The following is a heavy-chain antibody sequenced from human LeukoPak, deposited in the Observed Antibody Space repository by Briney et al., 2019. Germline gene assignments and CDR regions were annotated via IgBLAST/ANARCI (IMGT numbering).Heavy chain of an antibody. CDR1: GFTFSSYA. Sequence: PGRSLRLSCAASGFTFSSYAMHWVRQAPGKGLEWVAVISYDGSNKYYADSVKGRFTISRDNSKNTLYLQMNSLRAEDTAVYYCARGGIEREGLSAAGRLDYWGQGTLVTVSS. CDR3: ARGGIEREGLSAAGRLDY. D-gene: IGHD6-13*01. V-gene: IGHV3-30-3*01. J-gene: IGHJ4*02. CDR2: ISYDGSNK.